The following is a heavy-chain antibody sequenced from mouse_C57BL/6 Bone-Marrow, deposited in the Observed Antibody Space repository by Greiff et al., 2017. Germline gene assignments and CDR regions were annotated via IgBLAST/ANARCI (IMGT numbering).Heavy chain of an antibody. J-gene: IGHJ1*03. Sequence: VQLVESGAELARPGASVKLSCKASGYTFTSYGISWVKQRTGQGLEWIGEIYPRSGNTYYNEKFKGKATLTADKSSSTAYMELRSLTSEDSAVYFCARKGIVKGSTTVFITTVVAGYFDVWGTGTTVTVSS. D-gene: IGHD1-1*01. CDR1: GYTFTSYG. V-gene: IGHV1-81*01. CDR3: ARKGIVKGSTTVFITTVVAGYFDV. CDR2: IYPRSGNT.